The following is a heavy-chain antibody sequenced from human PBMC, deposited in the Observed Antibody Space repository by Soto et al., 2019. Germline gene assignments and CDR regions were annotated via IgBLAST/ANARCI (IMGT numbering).Heavy chain of an antibody. CDR3: ARYKSNYYYGVDV. CDR1: GGSISSYY. CDR2: IYYSGIT. D-gene: IGHD1-20*01. V-gene: IGHV4-59*01. Sequence: SETLSLTCTVSGGSISSYYWSWIRQPPGKGLGWIGYIYYSGITNYNPSLKSRVTISVDTSKNQFSLKLSSVTAADTAVYYCARYKSNYYYGVDVWGQGTTVTVSS. J-gene: IGHJ6*02.